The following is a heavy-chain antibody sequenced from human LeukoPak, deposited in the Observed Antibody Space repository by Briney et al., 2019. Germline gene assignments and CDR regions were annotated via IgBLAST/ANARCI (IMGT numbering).Heavy chain of an antibody. Sequence: GGSLRLSCAASGFTFTTYEMSWVRQAPGKGLEWLSFISTGGSTIYYADSVKGRFTISRNNAKKSLYLQMNSLTVEDTAVYYCARDPPLSTGMDVWGKGTTVTVSS. CDR2: ISTGGSTI. V-gene: IGHV3-48*03. CDR3: ARDPPLSTGMDV. J-gene: IGHJ6*04. D-gene: IGHD2/OR15-2a*01. CDR1: GFTFTTYE.